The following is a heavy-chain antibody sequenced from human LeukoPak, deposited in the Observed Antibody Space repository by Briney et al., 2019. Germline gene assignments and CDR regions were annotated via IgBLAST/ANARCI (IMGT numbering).Heavy chain of an antibody. V-gene: IGHV4-4*02. CDR3: ARELRIAAPGHGYNSFDP. CDR2: IYHSGST. CDR1: GGSISSSNW. J-gene: IGHJ5*02. Sequence: PSETLSLTCAVSGGSISSSNWWSWVRQPPGKGLEWIGEIYHSGSTNYNPSLKSRVTISVDKSKNQFSLKLNSVTAADTAVYYCARELRIAAPGHGYNSFDPWGQGTLVTVSS. D-gene: IGHD6-13*01.